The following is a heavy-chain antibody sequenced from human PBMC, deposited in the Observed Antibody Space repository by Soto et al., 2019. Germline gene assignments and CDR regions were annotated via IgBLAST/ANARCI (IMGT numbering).Heavy chain of an antibody. CDR2: TYISGDT. CDR3: AREYTKTVDGPTPCYFDY. J-gene: IGHJ4*02. Sequence: ASETLSPTCSVSGDSISSYYWSWIRQSAGKGLEWIGRTYISGDTNYNPSLKSRVTMPVDTSKNQSSLKLSSVTAADTAVYYCAREYTKTVDGPTPCYFDYWGQGTPVTVSS. D-gene: IGHD6-19*01. CDR1: GDSISSYY. V-gene: IGHV4-4*07.